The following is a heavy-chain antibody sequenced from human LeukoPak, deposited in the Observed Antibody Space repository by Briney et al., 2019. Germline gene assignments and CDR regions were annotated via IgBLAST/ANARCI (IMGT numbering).Heavy chain of an antibody. CDR3: AKSSGAIAVYYFDY. J-gene: IGHJ4*02. D-gene: IGHD6-19*01. V-gene: IGHV3-9*01. Sequence: GRSLRLSCAASGFTFSDYAMHWVRQAPGKGLEWVSGISWNSGSIGCADSVKGRFTISRDNAKNSLYPQMNSLRAEDTALYYCAKSSGAIAVYYFDYWGQGTLVTVSS. CDR2: ISWNSGSI. CDR1: GFTFSDYA.